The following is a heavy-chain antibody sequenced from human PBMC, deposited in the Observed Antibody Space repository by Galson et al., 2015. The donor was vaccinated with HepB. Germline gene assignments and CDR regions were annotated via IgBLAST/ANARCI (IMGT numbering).Heavy chain of an antibody. CDR2: IYYSGST. CDR1: GGSISSYY. V-gene: IGHV4-59*08. Sequence: QVQLQESGPGLVKPSETLSLTCTVSGGSISSYYWSWIRQPPGKGLEWIGYIYYSGSTNYNPSLKSRVTISVDTSKNQFSLKPSSVTAADTAVYYCARHGGPLDPLAFDIWGQGTMVTVSS. CDR3: ARHGGPLDPLAFDI. D-gene: IGHD3-16*01. J-gene: IGHJ3*02.